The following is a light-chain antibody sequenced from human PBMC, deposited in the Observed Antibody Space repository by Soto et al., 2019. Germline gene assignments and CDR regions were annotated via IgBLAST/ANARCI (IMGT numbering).Light chain of an antibody. J-gene: IGLJ1*01. CDR2: DVS. CDR1: SSDVGGYNY. V-gene: IGLV2-14*01. Sequence: VLTQPASVSGSPGQSITISCTGTSSDVGGYNYVSWYQQHPGKAPKLMIYDVSNRPSGVSNRFSGSKSGNTASLTISGLQAEDEADYYCSSYTSSSTQVFGTGTKVTVL. CDR3: SSYTSSSTQV.